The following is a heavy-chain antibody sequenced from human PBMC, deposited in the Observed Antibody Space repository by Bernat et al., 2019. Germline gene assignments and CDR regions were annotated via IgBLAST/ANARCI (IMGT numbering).Heavy chain of an antibody. Sequence: EVQLVESGGGLVQPGGSLRLSCAASGFTFSNYWMHWVRQAPGKGLVWVSRIDTDGSRTNYADSVKGRFTISRDNSKNTLYLQMNSLSAEDTAVYYCVREWGSFYGSGTYSYYFDYCGQGTLVTVSS. CDR1: GFTFSNYW. D-gene: IGHD3-10*01. V-gene: IGHV3-74*01. CDR3: VREWGSFYGSGTYSYYFDY. CDR2: IDTDGSRT. J-gene: IGHJ4*02.